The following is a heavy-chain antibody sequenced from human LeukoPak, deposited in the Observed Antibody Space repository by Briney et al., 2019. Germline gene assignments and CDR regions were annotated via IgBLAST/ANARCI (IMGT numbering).Heavy chain of an antibody. D-gene: IGHD5-18*01. CDR1: GFTFSDYY. J-gene: IGHJ3*02. CDR3: STYSYGVGNDFDI. CDR2: ISSSGSNI. V-gene: IGHV3-11*04. Sequence: PGGSLRLSCAASGFTFSDYYMSWIRQAPGKGLEWVSYISSSGSNIYYADSVKGRFTVSRDNAKNTVYLEMNSLRAEDTAVYRCSTYSYGVGNDFDIWGQGTAVTVSS.